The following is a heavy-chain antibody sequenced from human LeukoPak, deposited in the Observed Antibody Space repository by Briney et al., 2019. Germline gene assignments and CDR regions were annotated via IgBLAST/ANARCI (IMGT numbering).Heavy chain of an antibody. V-gene: IGHV1-2*02. CDR2: INPNSGGT. CDR1: GYTFTGYY. D-gene: IGHD6-13*01. CDR3: ARGSPPYSSSWAAPYTSPEYDAFDI. Sequence: ASVKVSCKASGYTFTGYYMHWVRQAPGQGLEWMGWINPNSGGTNYAQKFQGRVTMTRDTSISTAYMELSRLRSDDTAVYYCARGSPPYSSSWAAPYTSPEYDAFDIWGQGTMVTVSS. J-gene: IGHJ3*02.